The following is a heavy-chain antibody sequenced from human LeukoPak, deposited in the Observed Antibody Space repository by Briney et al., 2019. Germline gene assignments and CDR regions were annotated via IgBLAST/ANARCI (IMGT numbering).Heavy chain of an antibody. CDR1: GYTFTIYA. V-gene: IGHV1-18*01. Sequence: ASVKVSCKTSGYTFTIYAISWVRQAPGQGLDCMGWISTYTGNTDYAQKLQGRVTMTTDTSTSTAYMELRSLSSDDTAVYYCARVLVVSSDAFDIWGQGTMVTVSS. CDR2: ISTYTGNT. D-gene: IGHD3-22*01. CDR3: ARVLVVSSDAFDI. J-gene: IGHJ3*02.